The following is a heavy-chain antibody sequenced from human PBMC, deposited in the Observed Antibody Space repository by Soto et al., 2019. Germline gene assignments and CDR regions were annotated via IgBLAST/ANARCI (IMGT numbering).Heavy chain of an antibody. V-gene: IGHV3-9*01. J-gene: IGHJ4*02. CDR1: GFTFDDYA. D-gene: IGHD3-22*01. CDR2: ISWNSGTI. CDR3: AKGSGLYYDSSGYYFEY. Sequence: EVYLVDSGGGLVQPGRSLRLSCAASGFTFDDYAMHWVRQTPGKGLEWVSGISWNSGTIGYADSVNGRFTISRDNAKNSLYLQMNSLRAEDTALYYCAKGSGLYYDSSGYYFEYWGQGTLVTVAS.